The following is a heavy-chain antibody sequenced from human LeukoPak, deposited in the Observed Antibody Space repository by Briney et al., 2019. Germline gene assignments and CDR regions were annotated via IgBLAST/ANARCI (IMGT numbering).Heavy chain of an antibody. V-gene: IGHV4-59*08. J-gene: IGHJ2*01. CDR1: GGSISSHY. CDR2: IYYSGDT. Sequence: SETLSLTCTVSGGSISSHYWTWIRQPPGKGLEWIGWIYYSGDTNYNPSLKSRVTISVDTSKNQFSLKLSSVTAADTAVFYCARHADNWYFDLWGRGTLVTVSS. CDR3: ARHADNWYFDL.